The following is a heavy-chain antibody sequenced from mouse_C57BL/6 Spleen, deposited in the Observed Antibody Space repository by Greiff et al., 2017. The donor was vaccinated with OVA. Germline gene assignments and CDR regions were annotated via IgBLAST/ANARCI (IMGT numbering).Heavy chain of an antibody. CDR3: AGEGPFAY. J-gene: IGHJ3*01. V-gene: IGHV1-69*01. CDR2: IDPSDSYT. CDR1: GYTFTSYW. Sequence: VQLVESGAELVMPGASVKLSCKASGYTFTSYWMHWVKQRPGQGLEWIGEIDPSDSYTNYNQKFKGKSTLTVDKSSSPAYMQLSSLTSEDSAVYYCAGEGPFAYWGQGTLVTVSA.